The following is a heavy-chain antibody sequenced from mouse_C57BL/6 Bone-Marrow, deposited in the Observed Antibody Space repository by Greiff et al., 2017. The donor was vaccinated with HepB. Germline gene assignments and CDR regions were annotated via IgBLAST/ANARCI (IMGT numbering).Heavy chain of an antibody. V-gene: IGHV5-17*02. CDR1: GFTFSRFG. CDR3: VREDRYDGAMDY. CDR2: ISSGSGTI. D-gene: IGHD2-14*01. J-gene: IGHJ4*01. Sequence: QLVESGGGLVQPGGSRKLSCAASGFTFSRFGIHWVRQAPEKGLEWVAYISSGSGTIYYVDTVKGRFTISRDNPKNTLFLQMTSLRSEDTAMYYCVREDRYDGAMDYWGQGTSVTVSS.